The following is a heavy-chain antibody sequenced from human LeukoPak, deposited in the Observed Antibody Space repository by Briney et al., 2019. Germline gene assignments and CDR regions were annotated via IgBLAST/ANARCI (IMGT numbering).Heavy chain of an antibody. CDR1: GYTFTSYY. CDR3: ARDGGELYFDY. J-gene: IGHJ4*02. V-gene: IGHV1-46*01. Sequence: ASVKVSCKASGYTFTSYYMHWVRQAPGQGLEWMGIINPSGGSTSYAQKFQSRVTMTTDTSTSTAYMELRSLRSDDTAVYYCARDGGELYFDYWGQGTLVTVSS. CDR2: INPSGGST. D-gene: IGHD1-26*01.